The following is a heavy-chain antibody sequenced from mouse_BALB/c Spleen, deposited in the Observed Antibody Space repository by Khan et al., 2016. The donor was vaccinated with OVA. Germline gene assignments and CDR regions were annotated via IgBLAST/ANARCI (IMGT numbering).Heavy chain of an antibody. CDR3: GTFAY. V-gene: IGHV3-6*02. CDR1: GYSITSGYY. Sequence: EVQLQESGPGLVKPSQSLSLTCSVTGYSITSGYYWNWIRQFPGNKLEWMGYISYDGSNNYNPSLKNRISITRDTSKNQFFLKLNSVTTEDTATSNCGTFAYWCQGTLVTVSA. J-gene: IGHJ3*01. CDR2: ISYDGSN.